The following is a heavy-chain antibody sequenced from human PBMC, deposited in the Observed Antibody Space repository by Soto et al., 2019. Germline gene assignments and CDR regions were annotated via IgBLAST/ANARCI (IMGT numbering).Heavy chain of an antibody. D-gene: IGHD6-19*01. Sequence: QVQLQESGPGLVKPSETLYLTCTVSGGSVSSGSYYWSWIRQPPGKGLEWIGYIYYSGITNYNPALKSLVTISVDTSKYQFSLKLSSVTAADTVVYYCARERSSRIAVGGWDYYYGMDVWGQGTTVTVSS. CDR2: IYYSGIT. CDR1: GGSVSSGSYY. J-gene: IGHJ6*02. CDR3: ARERSSRIAVGGWDYYYGMDV. V-gene: IGHV4-61*01.